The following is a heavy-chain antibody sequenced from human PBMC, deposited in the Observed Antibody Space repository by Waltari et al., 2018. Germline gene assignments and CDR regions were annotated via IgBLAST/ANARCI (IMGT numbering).Heavy chain of an antibody. Sequence: QVQLVQSGAEVKKPGASVKVSCKASGYTFTGYYMHWVRQAPGQGLEWMGWITPKSGGTNYAQKFQGSVTMTRDTSISTAYMELSRLRSDDTAVYYCARELPRIVGARRGYFDYWGQGTLVTVSS. CDR3: ARELPRIVGARRGYFDY. J-gene: IGHJ4*02. CDR1: GYTFTGYY. D-gene: IGHD1-26*01. V-gene: IGHV1-2*02. CDR2: ITPKSGGT.